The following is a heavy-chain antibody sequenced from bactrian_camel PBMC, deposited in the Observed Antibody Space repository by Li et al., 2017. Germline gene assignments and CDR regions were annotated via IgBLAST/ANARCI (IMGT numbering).Heavy chain of an antibody. CDR2: IDSDGTL. D-gene: IGHD3*01. J-gene: IGHJ4*01. CDR3: AAESRGGMWSDWSKWEY. V-gene: IGHV3S55*01. CDR1: GYAGRRFC. Sequence: HVQLVESGGGSVQAGGSLRLSCVGSGYAGRRFCMAWFRQAPGKEREGVAAIDSDGTLDYADSVKGRFAISQDNAKNTLTLQMNNLKSEDTAVYYCAAESRGGMWSDWSKWEYWGQGTQVTVS.